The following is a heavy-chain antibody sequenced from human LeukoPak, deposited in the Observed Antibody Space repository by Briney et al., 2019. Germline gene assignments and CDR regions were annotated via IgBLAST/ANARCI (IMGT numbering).Heavy chain of an antibody. Sequence: ASVKVSCKASGYTFTSYYMHWERQAPGQGLEWMGIINPSGGSTSYAQKFQGRVTMTRDTSTSTVYMELSSLRSDDTAVYYCARDPEGYSYGWYYDYWGQGTLVTVSS. CDR3: ARDPEGYSYGWYYDY. J-gene: IGHJ4*02. CDR1: GYTFTSYY. D-gene: IGHD5-18*01. CDR2: INPSGGST. V-gene: IGHV1-46*01.